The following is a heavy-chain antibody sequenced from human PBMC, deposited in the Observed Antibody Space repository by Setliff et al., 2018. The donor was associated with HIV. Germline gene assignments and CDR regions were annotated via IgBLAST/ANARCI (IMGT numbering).Heavy chain of an antibody. V-gene: IGHV4-39*01. CDR1: GGSISSSSYY. J-gene: IGHJ4*02. Sequence: PSETLSLTCTVSGGSISSSSYYWDWIRQPPGKSLEWVGSIFYTGSTNYRPSLESRVIVSLDTSKNQFSLKLSSVTAADTALYYCARHNWNYEWGSFDSWGRGTLVTVSS. CDR2: IFYTGST. CDR3: ARHNWNYEWGSFDS. D-gene: IGHD1-7*01.